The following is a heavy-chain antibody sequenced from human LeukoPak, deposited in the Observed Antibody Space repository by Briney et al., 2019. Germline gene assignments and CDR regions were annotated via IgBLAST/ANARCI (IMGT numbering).Heavy chain of an antibody. CDR3: ASIIPSGYRIDY. CDR2: INHSGST. J-gene: IGHJ4*02. Sequence: SETLSLTCAVYGGSFSGYYWSWIRQPPGKGLEWIGEINHSGSTNYNPSLKSRFTISVDTSKNQFSLKLSSVTAADTAVYYCASIIPSGYRIDYWGQGTLVTVSS. D-gene: IGHD3-22*01. V-gene: IGHV4-34*01. CDR1: GGSFSGYY.